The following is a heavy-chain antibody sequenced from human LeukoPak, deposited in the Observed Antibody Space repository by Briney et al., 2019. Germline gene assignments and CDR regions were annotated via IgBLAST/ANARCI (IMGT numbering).Heavy chain of an antibody. J-gene: IGHJ4*02. CDR1: GFTFSSYA. CDR3: AKDMVVVITTFDY. V-gene: IGHV3-23*01. D-gene: IGHD3-22*01. CDR2: ISGSGGST. Sequence: GGSLRLSCAASGFTFSSYARSWVRQAPGKGLEWVSAISGSGGSTYYADSVKGRFTISRDNSKNTLYLQMNSLRAEDTVVYDCAKDMVVVITTFDYWGQGTWLPVSS.